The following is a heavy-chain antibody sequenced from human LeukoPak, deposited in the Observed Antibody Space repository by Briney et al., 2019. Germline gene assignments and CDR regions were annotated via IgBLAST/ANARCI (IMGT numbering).Heavy chain of an antibody. J-gene: IGHJ2*01. V-gene: IGHV3-23*01. CDR3: AKIRFYYDSSFDYWYFDL. D-gene: IGHD3-22*01. CDR2: ITASSGGT. CDR1: GFPFSSYA. Sequence: GGSLRLSXAASGFPFSSYAMGWVRQTPRKGLEWLSAITASSGGTYYADSVKGRFTISRDNSKNTLYLQINSLRAEDAAIYYCAKIRFYYDSSFDYWYFDLWGRGTLVTVSS.